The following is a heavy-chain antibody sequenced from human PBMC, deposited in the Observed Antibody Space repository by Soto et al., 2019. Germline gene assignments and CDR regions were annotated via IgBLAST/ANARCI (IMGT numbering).Heavy chain of an antibody. Sequence: QVQLVQSGAEEKKPGASVKVSCEASGYTFTANAVHWVRQAPGQRLEWMGWINTGKGNTYYSQNFQGRVTITRDTSASTVYMELSSPRSEDTAVYYCVRERLGALIDYWGQGTLVTVSS. CDR1: GYTFTANA. V-gene: IGHV1-3*05. CDR2: INTGKGNT. J-gene: IGHJ4*02. D-gene: IGHD1-26*01. CDR3: VRERLGALIDY.